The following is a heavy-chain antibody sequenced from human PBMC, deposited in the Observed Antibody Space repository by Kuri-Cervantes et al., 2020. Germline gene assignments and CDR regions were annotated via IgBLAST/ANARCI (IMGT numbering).Heavy chain of an antibody. Sequence: GESLKISCAASGFTFSSYAMSWVRQAPGKGLEWVSAISGSGGSTYYADSVKGRFTISRDNSKNTLYLQMNSLRAEDTAVYYCAKEGLYSRACDYWGQGTLVTVSS. CDR3: AKEGLYSRACDY. J-gene: IGHJ4*02. V-gene: IGHV3-23*01. D-gene: IGHD6-13*01. CDR2: ISGSGGST. CDR1: GFTFSSYA.